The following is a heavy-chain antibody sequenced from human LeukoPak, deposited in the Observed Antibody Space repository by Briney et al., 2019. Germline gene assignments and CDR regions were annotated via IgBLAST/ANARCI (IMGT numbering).Heavy chain of an antibody. J-gene: IGHJ6*02. D-gene: IGHD3-10*01. CDR2: IYSGGST. CDR1: GFTVSSNY. V-gene: IGHV3-53*01. Sequence: GGSLRLSCAASGFTVSSNYMSWVCQAPGKGLEWVSVIYSGGSTYYADSVKGRFTISRENSKNTMYLQMNSLRAEDTAVYYCARERAELLWFGEYYYYGMDVWGQGTTVTVSS. CDR3: ARERAELLWFGEYYYYGMDV.